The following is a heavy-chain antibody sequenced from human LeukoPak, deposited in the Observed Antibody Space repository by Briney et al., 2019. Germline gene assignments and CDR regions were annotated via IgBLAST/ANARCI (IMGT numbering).Heavy chain of an antibody. CDR1: GFTFSSYW. CDR3: ARDSSYCSGGVCFDVFDI. Sequence: HPGGSLRLSCAASGFTFSSYWMTWVRQAPGRGLEWVANIKRDGSDTHYPDSLKGRFTISRDNAKSSLSLQMNSLRAEDTAVYYCARDSSYCSGGVCFDVFDIWGQGTMVVVSS. V-gene: IGHV3-7*01. D-gene: IGHD2-8*02. CDR2: IKRDGSDT. J-gene: IGHJ3*02.